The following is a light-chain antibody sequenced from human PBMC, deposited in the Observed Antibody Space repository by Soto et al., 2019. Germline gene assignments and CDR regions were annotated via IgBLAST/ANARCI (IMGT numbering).Light chain of an antibody. Sequence: LSHPASVSGSPGQSITISCTGTSSDVGGYEYVSWYQHQPDKAPKLIIYDVTNRPSGVSTRFSGSKSGNTASLTISGIQTEDEADYYCASITRSSTSVFGTGTKVTVL. V-gene: IGLV2-14*01. J-gene: IGLJ1*01. CDR1: SSDVGGYEY. CDR2: DVT. CDR3: ASITRSSTSV.